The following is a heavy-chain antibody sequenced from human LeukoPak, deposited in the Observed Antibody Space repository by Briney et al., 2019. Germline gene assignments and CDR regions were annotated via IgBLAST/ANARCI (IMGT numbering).Heavy chain of an antibody. D-gene: IGHD2-2*01. Sequence: PSETLSLTCAVYGGSFSGYYWSWIRQPPGKGLEWIGEINHSGSTNYNPSLKSRVTISVDTSKNQFSLKLSSVTAADTAVYYCARLKRDIVVVPAAPSRYYFDYWGQGTLVTVSS. V-gene: IGHV4-34*01. CDR1: GGSFSGYY. CDR3: ARLKRDIVVVPAAPSRYYFDY. J-gene: IGHJ4*02. CDR2: INHSGST.